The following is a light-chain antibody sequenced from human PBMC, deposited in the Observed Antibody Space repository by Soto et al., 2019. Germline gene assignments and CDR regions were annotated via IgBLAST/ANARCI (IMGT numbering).Light chain of an antibody. V-gene: IGKV1-39*01. CDR2: GAS. J-gene: IGKJ3*01. CDR3: QQSYSIPFT. Sequence: DIQMTQSPSSLSASVGDRVTITCRASQSISSYLSLYQQKQGKAPKLLIYGASSLQSGVPSRFSGSGSGTDFTLTISSLQPEDFATYYCQQSYSIPFTFGPGTKVDIK. CDR1: QSISSY.